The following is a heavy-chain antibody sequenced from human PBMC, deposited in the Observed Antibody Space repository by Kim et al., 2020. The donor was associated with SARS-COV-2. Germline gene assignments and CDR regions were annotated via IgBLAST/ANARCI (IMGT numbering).Heavy chain of an antibody. J-gene: IGHJ5*02. CDR1: GGSFSGYY. Sequence: SETLSLTCAVYGGSFSGYYWSWIRQPPGKGLEWIGEINHSGSTNYNPSLKSRVTISVDTSKNQFSLKLSSVTAADTAVYYCARGYSSSWYKDNWFDPWVQGTLVTVSS. CDR3: ARGYSSSWYKDNWFDP. D-gene: IGHD6-13*01. V-gene: IGHV4-34*01. CDR2: INHSGST.